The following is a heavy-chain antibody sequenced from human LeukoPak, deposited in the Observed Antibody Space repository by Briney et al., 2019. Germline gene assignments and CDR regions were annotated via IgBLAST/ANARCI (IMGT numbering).Heavy chain of an antibody. CDR1: GGSFSGYY. CDR3: ARGIDRGNNYFDP. Sequence: KPSETLSLTCAVYGGSFSGYYWNWIRQPPGKGLEWIGEITQSGSTNYNPSPKRRVTISVDTSKSQFSLKLSSVTAADTAVYYCARGIDRGNNYFDPWGQGTLVTVSS. J-gene: IGHJ5*02. CDR2: ITQSGST. V-gene: IGHV4-34*01. D-gene: IGHD3-10*01.